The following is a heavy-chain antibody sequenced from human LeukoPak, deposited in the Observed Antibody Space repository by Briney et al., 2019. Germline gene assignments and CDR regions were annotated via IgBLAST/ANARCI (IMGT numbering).Heavy chain of an antibody. CDR1: GFTFSSYG. D-gene: IGHD4-17*01. CDR3: ARDHTTENDY. J-gene: IGHJ4*02. CDR2: IRYDGSNK. V-gene: IGHV3-30*02. Sequence: GGSLRLSCAASGFTFSSYGMHWVRQAPGKGLEWVAFIRYDGSNKYYADSVKGRFTISRDNSKNTLYLQMNSLRAEDTAVYYCARDHTTENDYWGQGTLVTVSS.